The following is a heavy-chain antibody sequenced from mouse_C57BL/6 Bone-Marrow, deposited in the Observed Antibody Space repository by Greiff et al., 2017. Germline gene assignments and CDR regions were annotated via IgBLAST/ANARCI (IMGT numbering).Heavy chain of an antibody. CDR1: GFSLTSYG. CDR3: AKNLITFDYFYAMDY. D-gene: IGHD1-1*01. CDR2: IWRGGST. V-gene: IGHV2-5*01. J-gene: IGHJ4*01. Sequence: VQLQQSGPGLVQPSQSLSITCTVSGFSLTSYGVHWVRQSPGKGLEWLGVIWRGGSTDYNAAFMSRLSITKDNSKSQVFFKMNSLQADDTAIYYCAKNLITFDYFYAMDYWGQGTSVTVSS.